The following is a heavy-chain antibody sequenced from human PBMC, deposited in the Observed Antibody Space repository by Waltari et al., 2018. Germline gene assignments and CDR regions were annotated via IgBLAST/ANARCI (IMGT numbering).Heavy chain of an antibody. CDR1: GFTFNNFW. Sequence: EVQLVESGGGLVQPGGSLRLSCAASGFTFNNFWMDWVRQAPGKGLGWVANIKEDGSERHYIDSVKGRFTISRDNAKNLLYLEMNSLRAGDTAVYYCSVSLNSWGQGTLVTVSS. CDR2: IKEDGSER. CDR3: SVSLNS. V-gene: IGHV3-7*01. J-gene: IGHJ4*02.